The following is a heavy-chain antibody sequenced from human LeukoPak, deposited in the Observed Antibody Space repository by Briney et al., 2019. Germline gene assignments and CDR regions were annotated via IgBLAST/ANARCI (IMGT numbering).Heavy chain of an antibody. CDR1: GFTFSSYG. J-gene: IGHJ4*02. V-gene: IGHV3-30*02. Sequence: PGGSLRLSCAASGFTFSSYGMHWVRQAPGKGLEWVAFIRYDGSNKYYADSVKGRFTISRDNSKNTLYLQMNSLRAEDTAVYYCPNRVGYIRLFWGQGTLVSVSS. CDR3: PNRVGYIRLF. D-gene: IGHD5-24*01. CDR2: IRYDGSNK.